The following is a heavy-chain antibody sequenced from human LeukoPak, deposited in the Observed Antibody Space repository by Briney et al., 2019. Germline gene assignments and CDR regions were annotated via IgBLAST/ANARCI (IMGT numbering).Heavy chain of an antibody. CDR3: ARVECSTSCFHWFDP. D-gene: IGHD2-2*01. J-gene: IGHJ5*02. CDR2: ISSSSYI. CDR1: GFTFSSYS. V-gene: IGHV3-21*01. Sequence: GGSLRLSCAASGFTFSSYSMNWVRQAPGKGLEWVSSISSSSYIYYADSVKGRFTISRDNAKNSLYPQMNSLRAEDTAVYYCARVECSTSCFHWFDPWGQGTLVTVSS.